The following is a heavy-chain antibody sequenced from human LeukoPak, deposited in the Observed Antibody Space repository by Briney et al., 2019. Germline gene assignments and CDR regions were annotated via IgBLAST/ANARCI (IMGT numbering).Heavy chain of an antibody. J-gene: IGHJ3*02. CDR2: MNPNSGNT. Sequence: ASVKVSCKASGYTFIGYDINWVRQATGQGLEWMGWMNPNSGNTGYAQKFQGRVTMTRTTSINTAYMELSSLRSEDTAVYYCARGDVWFGELFGPNAFDIWGQGTMVTVSS. CDR3: ARGDVWFGELFGPNAFDI. V-gene: IGHV1-8*01. D-gene: IGHD3-10*01. CDR1: GYTFIGYD.